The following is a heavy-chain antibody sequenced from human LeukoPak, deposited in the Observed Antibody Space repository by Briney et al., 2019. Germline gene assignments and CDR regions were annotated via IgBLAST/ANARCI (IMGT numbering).Heavy chain of an antibody. J-gene: IGHJ4*02. CDR1: GGSISSSSYY. V-gene: IGHV4-39*01. CDR3: ARHRGSSWYEDY. CDR2: IYYSGST. D-gene: IGHD6-13*01. Sequence: SETLSLTCTVSGGSISSSSYYWGWIRQPPGKGLEWIGSIYYSGSTYYNPSLKSRVTISVDTSKNQFSLKLSSVTAADTAVYYCARHRGSSWYEDYWGQGTLVTVSS.